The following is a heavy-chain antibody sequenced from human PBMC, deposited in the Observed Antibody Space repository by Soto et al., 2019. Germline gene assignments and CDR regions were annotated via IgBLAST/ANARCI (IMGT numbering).Heavy chain of an antibody. CDR1: GFTFSSYA. J-gene: IGHJ4*02. V-gene: IGHV3-30-3*01. Sequence: QVQLVESGGGVVQPGRSLRLSCAASGFTFSSYAMHWVRQAPGKGLEWVAVISYDGSNKYYADSVKGRFTISRDNSKNTLYLQMNSLRAEDTAVYYCARDLGRIVVVLGFDYWGQGTLVTVSS. CDR3: ARDLGRIVVVLGFDY. CDR2: ISYDGSNK. D-gene: IGHD3-22*01.